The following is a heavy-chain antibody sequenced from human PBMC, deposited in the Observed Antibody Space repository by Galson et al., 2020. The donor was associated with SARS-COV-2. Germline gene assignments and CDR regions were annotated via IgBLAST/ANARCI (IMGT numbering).Heavy chain of an antibody. CDR2: IYYSGST. Sequence: SETLSLTCTVSGGSISSHYWSWIRQPPGKGLEWIGYIYYSGSTNYNPSLKSRVTISVDTSKNQFSLKLSSVTAADTAVYYCARGTPEGQFDYWGQGTLVTVSS. CDR3: ARGTPEGQFDY. CDR1: GGSISSHY. D-gene: IGHD2-2*01. V-gene: IGHV4-59*11. J-gene: IGHJ4*02.